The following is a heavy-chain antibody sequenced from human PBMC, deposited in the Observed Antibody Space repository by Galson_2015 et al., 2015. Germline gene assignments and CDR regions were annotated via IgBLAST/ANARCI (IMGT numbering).Heavy chain of an antibody. CDR2: IKSKTDGGTT. V-gene: IGHV3-15*01. J-gene: IGHJ6*03. CDR1: GFTFSNAW. D-gene: IGHD2-2*03. Sequence: SLRLSCAASGFTFSNAWMSWVRQAPGKGLEWVGRIKSKTDGGTTDYAAPVKGRFTISRDDSKNTLYLQMNSLKTEDTAVYYCTTLEFGYCSSTSCYAWSYYYYMDVWGKGTTVTVSS. CDR3: TTLEFGYCSSTSCYAWSYYYYMDV.